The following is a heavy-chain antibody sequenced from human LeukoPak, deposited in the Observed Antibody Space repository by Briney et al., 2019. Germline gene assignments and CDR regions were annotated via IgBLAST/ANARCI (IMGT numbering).Heavy chain of an antibody. D-gene: IGHD6-6*01. CDR1: GFTFSSYA. CDR3: AKDRRPYSSSSEVLDY. Sequence: GGSLRLSCAASGFTFSSYAMSWVRQAPGKGLEWVSAISGSGGSTYYADSVKGRFTISRDNSRNTLYLQMNSLRAEDTAVYYCAKDRRPYSSSSEVLDYWGQGTLVTVSS. CDR2: ISGSGGST. J-gene: IGHJ4*02. V-gene: IGHV3-23*01.